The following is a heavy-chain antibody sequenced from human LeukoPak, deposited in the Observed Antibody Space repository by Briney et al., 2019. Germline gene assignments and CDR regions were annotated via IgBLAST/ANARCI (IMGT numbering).Heavy chain of an antibody. CDR2: IYTSGIT. CDR3: ARVPGVRSSSIVHGFDI. CDR1: GGLIGSGFY. J-gene: IGHJ3*02. Sequence: SQTLSLTCTVSGGLIGSGFYWSWIRQPAGKGLEWIGRIYTSGITNYNPYLKSRATISADTSKNQFFLKLSSVTAADTAVYYCARVPGVRSSSIVHGFDIWGQGTSVTVSS. V-gene: IGHV4-61*02. D-gene: IGHD6-6*01.